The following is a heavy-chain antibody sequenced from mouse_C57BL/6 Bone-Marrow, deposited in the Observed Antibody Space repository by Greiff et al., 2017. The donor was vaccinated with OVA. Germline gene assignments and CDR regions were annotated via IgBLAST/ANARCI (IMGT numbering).Heavy chain of an antibody. CDR1: GYTFTSYW. CDR2: IDPSDSYT. J-gene: IGHJ2*01. V-gene: IGHV1-69*01. CDR3: ALHYGNYFDY. Sequence: QVQLKQPGAELVMPGASVKLSCKASGYTFTSYWMHWVKQRPGQGLEWIGEIDPSDSYTNYNQKFKGKATLTVDKSSSTAYMQLRSLTSEDSAVYYCALHYGNYFDYWGQGTTLTVSS. D-gene: IGHD2-1*01.